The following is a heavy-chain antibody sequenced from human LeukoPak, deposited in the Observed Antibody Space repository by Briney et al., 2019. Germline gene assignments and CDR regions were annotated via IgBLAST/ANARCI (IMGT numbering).Heavy chain of an antibody. J-gene: IGHJ3*02. D-gene: IGHD2-8*02. CDR2: MHYTGAT. V-gene: IGHV4-34*01. CDR1: GGAFSGYY. Sequence: SETLSLTGAVYGGAFSGYYWTWIRRPPGKGLEWIGEMHYTGATHYNPSLKSRVTTSADTPKNQFSLRLSSVTAADTAVYYCARGRLEVYTFDIWGQGTMVTVSS. CDR3: ARGRLEVYTFDI.